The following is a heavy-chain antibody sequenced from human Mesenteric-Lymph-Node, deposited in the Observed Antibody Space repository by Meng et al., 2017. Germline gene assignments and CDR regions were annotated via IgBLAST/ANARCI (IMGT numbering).Heavy chain of an antibody. V-gene: IGHV3-30*19. CDR3: ARGITMVRGVIVSGFDY. Sequence: GGSLRLSCAASGFTFSSYGMHWVRQAPGKGLEWVAVIWYDGSNKYYADSVKGRFTISRDNSKNTLYLQMNSLRAEDTAVYYCARGITMVRGVIVSGFDYWGRGTLVTVSS. J-gene: IGHJ4*02. CDR2: IWYDGSNK. D-gene: IGHD3-10*01. CDR1: GFTFSSYG.